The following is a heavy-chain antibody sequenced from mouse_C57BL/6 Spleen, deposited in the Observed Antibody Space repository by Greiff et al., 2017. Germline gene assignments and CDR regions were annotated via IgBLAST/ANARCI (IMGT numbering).Heavy chain of an antibody. V-gene: IGHV3-6*01. CDR2: ISYDGSN. Sequence: ESGPGLVKPSPSLSLTCSVTGYSITSGYYWNWIRQFPGNKLEWMGYISYDGSNNYNPSLKNRISITRDTSKNQFFLKLNSVTTEDTATYYCAREGDSSGDYYAMDYWGQGTSVTVSS. J-gene: IGHJ4*01. D-gene: IGHD3-2*02. CDR3: AREGDSSGDYYAMDY. CDR1: GYSITSGYY.